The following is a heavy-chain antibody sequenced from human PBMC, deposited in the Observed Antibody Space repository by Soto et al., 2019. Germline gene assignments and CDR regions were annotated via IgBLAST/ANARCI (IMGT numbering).Heavy chain of an antibody. D-gene: IGHD2-15*01. Sequence: GGSLRLSCASSRFTFISYAMHWVRQAPGKGLEWVAVISYDGSNKYYADSVKGRFTISRDNSKNTLYLQMNSLRAEDTAVYYCARDLGYCSGGSCYDSLDDAFDIWGQGTMVTVS. J-gene: IGHJ3*02. CDR3: ARDLGYCSGGSCYDSLDDAFDI. CDR2: ISYDGSNK. CDR1: RFTFISYA. V-gene: IGHV3-30-3*01.